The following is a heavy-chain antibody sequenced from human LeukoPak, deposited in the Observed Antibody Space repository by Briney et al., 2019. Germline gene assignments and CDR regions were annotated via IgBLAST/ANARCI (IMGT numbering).Heavy chain of an antibody. CDR1: VFTFS. CDR3: AKMGGRVWYKVPET. D-gene: IGHD6-19*01. V-gene: IGHV3-23*01. Sequence: GGSLRLSCTASVFTFSMAWVRQAPGMRLEWVSTISGSGNTTYYADFVRGRFTISRDNSKNTLYLQMNGLRVEDTALYYCAKMGGRVWYKVPETWGQGTLVTVSS. CDR2: ISGSGNTT. J-gene: IGHJ5*02.